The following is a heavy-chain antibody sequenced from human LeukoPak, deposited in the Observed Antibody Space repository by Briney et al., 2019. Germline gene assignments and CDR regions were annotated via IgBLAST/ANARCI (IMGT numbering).Heavy chain of an antibody. CDR2: IFYSGTT. D-gene: IGHD4-23*01. Sequence: PSETLSLTCTVSGDSIRSYYWNWIRQPPGKGLEWIGYIFYSGTTSYNPSLRSRVTISVDTSKNQFSLKLSSVTAADTAVYYCARDHPDADYGGPGVVDYWGQGTLVIVSS. CDR1: GDSIRSYY. V-gene: IGHV4-59*01. CDR3: ARDHPDADYGGPGVVDY. J-gene: IGHJ4*02.